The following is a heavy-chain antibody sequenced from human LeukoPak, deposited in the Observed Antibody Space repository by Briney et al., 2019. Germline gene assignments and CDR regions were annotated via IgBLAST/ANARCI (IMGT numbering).Heavy chain of an antibody. Sequence: SETLSLTCTVSGGSISSNYWSWIRQPPGKGLEWIGYIYSSGSTNYNPSLKSRVTISVDTSKNQFSLNLSSVTAADTAVYYCAKGSADGDYVFYWGQGTLVTVSS. CDR1: GGSISSNY. CDR3: AKGSADGDYVFY. CDR2: IYSSGST. J-gene: IGHJ4*02. V-gene: IGHV4-59*01. D-gene: IGHD4-17*01.